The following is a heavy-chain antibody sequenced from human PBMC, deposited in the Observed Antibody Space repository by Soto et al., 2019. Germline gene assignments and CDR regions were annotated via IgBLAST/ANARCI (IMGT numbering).Heavy chain of an antibody. Sequence: GASVKVSCKASGGTFSSYRINWVRQAPGQGLEWVGGIVPIYRTADYAQKFQGRVTITADESARTAYLEVRSLKSQDTAVYYCARDSGAKLSSSWGQGTLVTGSS. CDR3: ARDSGAKLSSS. CDR2: IVPIYRTA. J-gene: IGHJ4*02. V-gene: IGHV1-69*13. CDR1: GGTFSSYR. D-gene: IGHD6-13*01.